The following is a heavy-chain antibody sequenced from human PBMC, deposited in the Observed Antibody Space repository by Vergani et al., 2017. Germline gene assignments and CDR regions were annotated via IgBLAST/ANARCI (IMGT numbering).Heavy chain of an antibody. J-gene: IGHJ4*02. Sequence: QVQLQQWGAGLLKPSETLSLTCAVYGRSFSGYYWSWIRQPPGKGLEWIVEINHSGSTNYNPSLKSRVTISVDTSKNQFSLKLSSVTAADTAVYYCARTAVVVAAIDYWGQGTLVTVSS. D-gene: IGHD2-15*01. CDR3: ARTAVVVAAIDY. V-gene: IGHV4-34*01. CDR1: GRSFSGYY. CDR2: INHSGST.